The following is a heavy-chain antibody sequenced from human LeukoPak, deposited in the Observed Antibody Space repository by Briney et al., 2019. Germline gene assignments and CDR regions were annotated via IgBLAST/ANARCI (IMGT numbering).Heavy chain of an antibody. V-gene: IGHV3-9*01. J-gene: IGHJ4*02. CDR2: ISWNSGSI. CDR3: AKERYDSSGYYRNY. D-gene: IGHD3-22*01. Sequence: GGSLRLSCAASGFTFSSYAMSWVRQAPGKGLEWVSGISWNSGSIGYADSVKGRFTISRDNAKNSLYLQMNSLRAEDTALYYCAKERYDSSGYYRNYWGQGTLVTVSS. CDR1: GFTFSSYA.